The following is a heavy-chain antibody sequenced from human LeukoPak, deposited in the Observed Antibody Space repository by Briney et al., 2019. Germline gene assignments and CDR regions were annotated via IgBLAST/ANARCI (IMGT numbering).Heavy chain of an antibody. J-gene: IGHJ4*02. Sequence: GGSLRLSCAASGFTVSSNYMSWVRQAPGKGLEWVSVIYSGGSTYYADSVKGRFTISRDNSKNTLYLQMNSLRAEDTAVYYCASGYYYDSSSLDYWGQGTLVTVSS. V-gene: IGHV3-66*01. D-gene: IGHD3-22*01. CDR3: ASGYYYDSSSLDY. CDR2: IYSGGST. CDR1: GFTVSSNY.